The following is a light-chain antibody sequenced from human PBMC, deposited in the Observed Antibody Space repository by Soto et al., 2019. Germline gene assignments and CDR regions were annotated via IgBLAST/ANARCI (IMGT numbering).Light chain of an antibody. V-gene: IGLV2-23*02. Sequence: QSALTQPASVSGSPGQSITIPCTGTSGDVGGYNLVSWYQQHPGKAPKLMIHEVTERPSGVSNRFSDSKSGNTASLTISGLQPDDEADYYCCSYAGNSEVFGTGTKVTVL. CDR1: SGDVGGYNL. CDR2: EVT. J-gene: IGLJ1*01. CDR3: CSYAGNSEV.